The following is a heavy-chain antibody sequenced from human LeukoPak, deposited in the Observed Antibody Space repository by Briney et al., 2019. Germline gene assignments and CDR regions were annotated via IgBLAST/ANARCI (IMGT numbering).Heavy chain of an antibody. V-gene: IGHV1-24*01. J-gene: IGHJ4*02. D-gene: IGHD3-10*01. CDR3: STESAGNY. Sequence: ASLKVPCKAFGHTLRDLSIHWVRQAPGKGLEWMGGYDPEDDERIYSEKFLGRVTLTEDTSTDTAYMELTSLRSDDTAGYYCSTESAGNYWGQGTKVSVCS. CDR2: YDPEDDER. CDR1: GHTLRDLS.